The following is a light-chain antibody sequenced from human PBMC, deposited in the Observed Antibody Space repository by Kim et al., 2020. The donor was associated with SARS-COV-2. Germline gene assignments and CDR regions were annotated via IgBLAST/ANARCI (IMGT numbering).Light chain of an antibody. V-gene: IGKV3-20*01. Sequence: EFVLTQSPGTLSLSPGERATLSCRASQSVNNNYVAWYQQKPGQAPRLLIYGASNRATGIPDRFSGSGSGTDFTLTIRRLEPEDFAVYYCQQYSSSPHTFGQGTKVDIK. CDR3: QQYSSSPHT. J-gene: IGKJ1*01. CDR1: QSVNNNY. CDR2: GAS.